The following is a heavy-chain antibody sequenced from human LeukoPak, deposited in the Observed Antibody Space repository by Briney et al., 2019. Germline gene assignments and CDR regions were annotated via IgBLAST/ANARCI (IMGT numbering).Heavy chain of an antibody. CDR3: ARSRESFDWLLYISLGAFDI. V-gene: IGHV1-18*01. D-gene: IGHD3-9*01. J-gene: IGHJ3*02. Sequence: ASVKVSCKASGYTFTSYGISWVRQAPGQGLEWMGWISAYNGNTNYAQKLQGRVTMTTDTSTSTAYMELSSLRSEDTAVYYCARSRESFDWLLYISLGAFDIWGQGTMVTVSS. CDR2: ISAYNGNT. CDR1: GYTFTSYG.